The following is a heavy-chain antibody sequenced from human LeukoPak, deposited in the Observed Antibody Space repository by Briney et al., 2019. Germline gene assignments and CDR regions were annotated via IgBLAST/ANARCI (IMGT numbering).Heavy chain of an antibody. CDR1: GYSISSGYY. CDR2: IYHSGST. D-gene: IGHD2/OR15-2a*01. J-gene: IGHJ5*02. CDR3: ARHRLAGLYPNWFDP. Sequence: PSETLSLTCAVSGYSISSGYYWGWIRQPPGKGLEWIGSIYHSGSTYYNPSLKSRVTISVDTSKNQFSLKLSSVTAADTAVYYCARHRLAGLYPNWFDPWGQGTLVTVSS. V-gene: IGHV4-38-2*01.